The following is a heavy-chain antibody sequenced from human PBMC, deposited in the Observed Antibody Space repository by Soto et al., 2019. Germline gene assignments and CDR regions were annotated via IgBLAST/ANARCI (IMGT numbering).Heavy chain of an antibody. CDR2: INHSGST. V-gene: IGHV4-34*01. CDR3: ARGRTYYYFWSGYISGLFDP. D-gene: IGHD3-3*01. J-gene: IGHJ5*02. CDR1: GGSFSGYY. Sequence: QVQLQQWGAGLLKPSETLSLTCAVYGGSFSGYYWSWIRQPPGKGLEWIGEINHSGSTNYNPSLKSRLTISVDTSKNHYSQNLSSVTAADKAVYYCARGRTYYYFWSGYISGLFDPWGQGTLVTVSS.